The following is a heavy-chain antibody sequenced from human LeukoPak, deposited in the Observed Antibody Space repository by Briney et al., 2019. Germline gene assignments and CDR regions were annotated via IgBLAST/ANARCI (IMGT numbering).Heavy chain of an antibody. CDR3: AKDPYSGSFEYFQH. CDR2: ISYDGSNK. CDR1: GFTFRSYG. V-gene: IGHV3-30*18. Sequence: GRSLRLSCAASGFTFRSYGMHWVRQAPGKGLEWVAVISYDGSNKYYADSVKGRFTISRDNSKNTLYLQMSSLRAEDTAVYYCAKDPYSGSFEYFQHWGQGTLVTVSS. D-gene: IGHD1-26*01. J-gene: IGHJ1*01.